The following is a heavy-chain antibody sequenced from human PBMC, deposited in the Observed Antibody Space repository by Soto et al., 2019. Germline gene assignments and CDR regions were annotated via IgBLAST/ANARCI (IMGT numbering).Heavy chain of an antibody. V-gene: IGHV4-39*01. D-gene: IGHD3-22*01. CDR3: VVPPGDYYDSSGSLDY. CDR2: IYYSGRT. Sequence: PSETLSLTCTVSGGSISSSSYYWGWIRQPPGKGLEWIGSIYYSGRTYYNPSLKSRVTISVDTSKNQFSLKLSSVTAADTAVYYCVVPPGDYYDSSGSLDYWGQGTLVTVSS. J-gene: IGHJ4*02. CDR1: GGSISSSSYY.